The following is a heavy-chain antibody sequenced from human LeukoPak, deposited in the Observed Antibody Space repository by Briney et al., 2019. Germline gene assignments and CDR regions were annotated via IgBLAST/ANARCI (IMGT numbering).Heavy chain of an antibody. CDR3: ARGPYYDILTGHGRDAFDI. J-gene: IGHJ3*02. Sequence: GASVKVSCKASGGTFSSYAISWVRQAPGQGLEWMGGIIPIFGTANYAQKFQGRVTITADESTSTAYMELSSRRSEDTAVYYCARGPYYDILTGHGRDAFDIWGQGTMVTVSS. V-gene: IGHV1-69*13. CDR1: GGTFSSYA. D-gene: IGHD3-9*01. CDR2: IIPIFGTA.